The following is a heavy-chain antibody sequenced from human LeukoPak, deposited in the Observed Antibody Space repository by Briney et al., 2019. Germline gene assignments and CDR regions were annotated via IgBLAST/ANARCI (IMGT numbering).Heavy chain of an antibody. CDR3: ARHRYSVAYYFDY. CDR2: IYYSGSTT. CDR1: GGSMSGFF. V-gene: IGHV4-59*08. Sequence: KPSETLSLTCSVSGGSMSGFFWTWIRQPPGKELEWIGSIYYSGSTTKYNPSLKSRVTISVDTSKSQFSLKLSSLTAADTAVYYCARHRYSVAYYFDYWGQGTLVSVSS. J-gene: IGHJ4*02. D-gene: IGHD6-13*01.